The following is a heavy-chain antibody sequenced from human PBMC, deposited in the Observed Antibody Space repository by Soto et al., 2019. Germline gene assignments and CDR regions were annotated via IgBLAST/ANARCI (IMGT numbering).Heavy chain of an antibody. CDR1: GYTFTSYG. D-gene: IGHD3-22*01. V-gene: IGHV1-18*01. CDR2: ISAYNGNT. CDR3: ARLYYYDSSGYPGWFDL. J-gene: IGHJ2*01. Sequence: ASVKVSCKASGYTFTSYGISWVRQAPGQGLEWMGWISAYNGNTNYAQKLQGRVTMTTDTSTSTAYMELRSLRSDDTAVYYCARLYYYDSSGYPGWFDLWGRGTLVTVS.